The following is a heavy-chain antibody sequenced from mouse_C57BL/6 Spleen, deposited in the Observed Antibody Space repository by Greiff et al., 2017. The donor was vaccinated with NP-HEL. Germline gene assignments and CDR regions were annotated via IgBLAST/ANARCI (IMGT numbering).Heavy chain of an antibody. CDR1: GFTFSDYG. Sequence: EVKLMESGGGLVKPGGSLKLSCAASGFTFSDYGMHWVRQAPEKGLEWVAYISSGSSTIYYADTVKGRFTISRDNAKNTRFLQMTSLRSEDTAMYYCARGVYYGSSYGDYWGQGTTLTVSS. CDR2: ISSGSSTI. V-gene: IGHV5-17*01. J-gene: IGHJ2*01. CDR3: ARGVYYGSSYGDY. D-gene: IGHD1-1*01.